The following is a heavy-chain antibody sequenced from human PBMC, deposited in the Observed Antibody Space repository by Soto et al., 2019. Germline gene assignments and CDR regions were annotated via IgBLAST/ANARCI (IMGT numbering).Heavy chain of an antibody. V-gene: IGHV1-69*01. D-gene: IGHD6-13*01. Sequence: QVQLVQSGAEVKKPGSSVKVSCKASGGTFSSDAISWVRQAPGQGLEWMGGIIPIFGTANYAQKFQGRVTITADESTSTAYMELSSLRSEDPAVYYCARTRGLDSSSWYGHDYWGQGTLVTVSS. J-gene: IGHJ4*02. CDR3: ARTRGLDSSSWYGHDY. CDR2: IIPIFGTA. CDR1: GGTFSSDA.